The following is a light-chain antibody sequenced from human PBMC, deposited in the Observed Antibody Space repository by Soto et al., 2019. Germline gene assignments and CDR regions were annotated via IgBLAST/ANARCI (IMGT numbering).Light chain of an antibody. CDR3: QSYDSSSVV. V-gene: IGLV1-40*01. Sequence: QSVLTQPPSVSGAPGQTVTISCTGSSSNIGAGYDVHWYQQLPGTAPKLLIYGNSNRPSGVPDRFSGSKSGTSASLAITGLQAEDEADYYCQSYDSSSVVFGGGTKLTVL. J-gene: IGLJ2*01. CDR2: GNS. CDR1: SSNIGAGYD.